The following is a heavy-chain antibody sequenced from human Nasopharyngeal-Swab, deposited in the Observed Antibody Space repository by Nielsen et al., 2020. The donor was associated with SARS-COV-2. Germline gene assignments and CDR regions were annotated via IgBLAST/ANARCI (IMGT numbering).Heavy chain of an antibody. Sequence: SETLSLTCTVSGGSISSSSYYWGWIRQPPGKGLEWIGSIYYSGGTYYNPSLKSRVTISVDTSKNQFSLKLSSVTAADTAVYYCARLARVAATLFDYWGQGTLVTVSS. CDR3: ARLARVAATLFDY. V-gene: IGHV4-39*01. J-gene: IGHJ4*02. D-gene: IGHD2-15*01. CDR2: IYYSGGT. CDR1: GGSISSSSYY.